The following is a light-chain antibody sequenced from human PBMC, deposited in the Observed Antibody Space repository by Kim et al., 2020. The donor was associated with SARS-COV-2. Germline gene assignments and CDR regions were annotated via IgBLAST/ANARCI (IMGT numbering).Light chain of an antibody. CDR1: RRDVGGYNF. CDR2: DVN. J-gene: IGLJ1*01. CDR3: CSYAGSYPYV. Sequence: GQSGTISCTGTRRDVGGYNFVYWYQEHPGKAPKLLIYDVNKRPSGVPDRFSGSKSGNTASLTISGLQAEDEADYYCCSYAGSYPYVFGSGTQVTVL. V-gene: IGLV2-11*03.